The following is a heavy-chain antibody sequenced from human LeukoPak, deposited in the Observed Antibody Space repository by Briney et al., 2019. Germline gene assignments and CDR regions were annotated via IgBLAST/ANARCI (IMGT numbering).Heavy chain of an antibody. D-gene: IGHD3-22*01. V-gene: IGHV3-21*01. Sequence: GGSLRLSCAASGFTFSSYSMNWVRQAPGKGLGWVSSISSSSSYIYYADSVKGRFTISRDNAKNSLYLQMNSLRAEDTAVYYCARDDDYYDSSGYYYFDYWGQGTLVTVSS. J-gene: IGHJ4*02. CDR2: ISSSSSYI. CDR3: ARDDDYYDSSGYYYFDY. CDR1: GFTFSSYS.